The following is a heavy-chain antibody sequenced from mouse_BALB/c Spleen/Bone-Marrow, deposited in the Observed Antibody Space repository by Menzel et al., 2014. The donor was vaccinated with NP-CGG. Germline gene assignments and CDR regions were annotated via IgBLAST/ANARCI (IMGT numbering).Heavy chain of an antibody. CDR1: GFTFSSYA. CDR2: IYSGGSI. CDR3: ADGDSFAY. D-gene: IGHD2-13*01. V-gene: IGHV5-6-5*01. J-gene: IGHJ3*01. Sequence: EVMLVESGGGLVKSGGSLKLSCAASGFTFSSYAMSWVRQTPEKRLEWVASIYSGGSIYYPDSVKGRFTISRDNARNILYLQMSSLRSEDTAMYYCADGDSFAYWGQGTLATVSA.